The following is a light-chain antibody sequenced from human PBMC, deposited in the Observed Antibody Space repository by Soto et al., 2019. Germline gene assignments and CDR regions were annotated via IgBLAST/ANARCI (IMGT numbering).Light chain of an antibody. CDR2: EVS. J-gene: IGLJ2*01. CDR1: SSDVGGYNY. Sequence: QSVLTQPPSASGSPGQSVTISCTGMSSDVGGYNYVSWYQQHPDKAPKLMIYEVSKRPSGVPDRFSGSKSGNTASLTVSGLQAEDEADYYCSSYAGANSVVFGGGTKLTVL. V-gene: IGLV2-8*01. CDR3: SSYAGANSVV.